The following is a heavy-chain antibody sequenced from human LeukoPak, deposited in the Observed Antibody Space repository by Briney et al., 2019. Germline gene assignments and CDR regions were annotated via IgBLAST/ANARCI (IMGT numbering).Heavy chain of an antibody. Sequence: GGSLRLSCAASGFTFSTHAMSWVRQAPGKGLEWVSGISGSGGSTYYADSVKGRFTISRDNSKNTLYLQMDSLRADDTAVYYCAKVPFSVYYDSTGYYYYFDYWGQGTLVTVSS. V-gene: IGHV3-23*01. CDR3: AKVPFSVYYDSTGYYYYFDY. D-gene: IGHD3-22*01. CDR2: ISGSGGST. CDR1: GFTFSTHA. J-gene: IGHJ4*02.